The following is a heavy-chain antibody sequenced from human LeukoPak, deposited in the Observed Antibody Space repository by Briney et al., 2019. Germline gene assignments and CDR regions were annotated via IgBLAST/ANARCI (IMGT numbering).Heavy chain of an antibody. CDR2: INDYTGST. CDR1: GGSFTDYF. D-gene: IGHD6-13*01. Sequence: SETLSLTCDVFGGSFTDYFWTWIRQSPGKGLEWIGEINDYTGSTNYNPSLNSRVSISLEKSKNQFSLELRSVTAADTAVYYCARGHSSSWYGNWFDPWGQGTLVTVSS. V-gene: IGHV4-34*01. J-gene: IGHJ5*02. CDR3: ARGHSSSWYGNWFDP.